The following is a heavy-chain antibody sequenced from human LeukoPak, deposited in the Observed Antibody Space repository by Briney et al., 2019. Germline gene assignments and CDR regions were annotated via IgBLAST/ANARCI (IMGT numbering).Heavy chain of an antibody. D-gene: IGHD5-24*01. CDR3: AKRVRDGYNYYFQH. Sequence: GGSLRLSCAASGFTFSCCGIHWVRQAPGKGLEWVAFIRYDGSNKYYADSVKGRFTISRDNSKNTLYLQMNSLRAEDTAVYYCAKRVRDGYNYYFQHWGQGTLVTVSS. CDR1: GFTFSCCG. V-gene: IGHV3-30*02. CDR2: IRYDGSNK. J-gene: IGHJ1*01.